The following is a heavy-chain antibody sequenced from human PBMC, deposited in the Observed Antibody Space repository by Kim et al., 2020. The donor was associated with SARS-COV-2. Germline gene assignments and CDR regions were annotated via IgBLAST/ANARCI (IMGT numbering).Heavy chain of an antibody. CDR1: GGSISSYY. Sequence: SETLSLICTVSGGSISSYYWSWIRQPPGKGLEWIGHIYYSGSTNYNPSLKSRLTISVDTSKNQFSLKLSSVTAADTAVYYCARGGLSSGWYGWGQGTLVIVSS. D-gene: IGHD6-19*01. CDR3: ARGGLSSGWYG. J-gene: IGHJ4*02. V-gene: IGHV4-59*01. CDR2: IYYSGST.